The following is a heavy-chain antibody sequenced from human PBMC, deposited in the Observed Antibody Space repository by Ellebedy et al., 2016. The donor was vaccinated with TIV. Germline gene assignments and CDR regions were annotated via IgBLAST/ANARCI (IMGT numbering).Heavy chain of an antibody. D-gene: IGHD2-15*01. CDR1: GYTFTNYY. CDR3: GRVYCSGGRCFLDTLDD. CDR2: INPSGGST. Sequence: ASVKVSCKASGYTFTNYYIHWVRQAPGQGLEWMGIINPSGGSTAYAPKFQGRITVTRDTSTSTVYMELSSLTSEDTALYHCGRVYCSGGRCFLDTLDDWGQGTLVTVSS. V-gene: IGHV1-46*01. J-gene: IGHJ4*02.